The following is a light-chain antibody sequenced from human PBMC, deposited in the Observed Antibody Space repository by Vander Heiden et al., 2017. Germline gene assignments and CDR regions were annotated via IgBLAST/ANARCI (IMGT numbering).Light chain of an antibody. V-gene: IGLV2-14*03. CDR1: FCDAGGFNY. CDR2: DVS. Sequence: QSTLTPLAPLSVSPGQSHPFSFHGTFCDAGGFNYGSWDQQHPCRAPKLVIFDVSSRPSGVSARISGSKSGSTASLTISGLQLEDEADYYCTSYTSTSPRIFGTGTKVSVL. J-gene: IGLJ1*01. CDR3: TSYTSTSPRI.